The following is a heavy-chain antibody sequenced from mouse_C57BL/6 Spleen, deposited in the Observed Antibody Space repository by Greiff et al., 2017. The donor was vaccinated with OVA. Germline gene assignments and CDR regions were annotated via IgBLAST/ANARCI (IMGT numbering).Heavy chain of an antibody. CDR3: AKGSRQLRLLYYFDY. CDR1: GYTFTSYW. J-gene: IGHJ2*01. V-gene: IGHV1-52*01. CDR2: IDPSDSET. Sequence: QVHVKQPGAELVRPGSSVKLSCKASGYTFTSYWMHWVKQRPIQGLEWIGNIDPSDSETHYNQKFKDKATLTVDKSSSTAYMQLSSLTSEDSAVYYCAKGSRQLRLLYYFDYWGQGTTLTVSS. D-gene: IGHD3-2*02.